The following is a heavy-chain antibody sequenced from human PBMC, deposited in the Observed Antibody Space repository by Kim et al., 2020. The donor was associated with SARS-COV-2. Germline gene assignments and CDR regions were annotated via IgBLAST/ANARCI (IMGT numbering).Heavy chain of an antibody. CDR3: ARLFRSNNFYYGFDV. CDR2: INYSGTT. CDR1: GASISSGDYY. V-gene: IGHV4-39*01. Sequence: SETLSLTCTVSGASISSGDYYWAWIRQPPGKGLEWIGSINYSGTTYYNPSLKSRVTIFVDRSKNQFSLQLNSVTAADRALYYCARLFRSNNFYYGFDVWG. J-gene: IGHJ6*01.